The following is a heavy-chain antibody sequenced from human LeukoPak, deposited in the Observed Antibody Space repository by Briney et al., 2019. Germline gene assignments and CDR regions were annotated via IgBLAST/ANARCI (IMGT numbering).Heavy chain of an antibody. D-gene: IGHD3-10*01. CDR1: GFTFSSYA. J-gene: IGHJ4*02. CDR2: ISGSGSST. V-gene: IGHV3-23*01. Sequence: GGSLRLSCAASGFTFSSYAMSWVRQAPGKGLEWVSAISGSGSSTYYADSVKGRFTISRDNAKNSLYLQMNSLRAEDTAVYYCARDRSGYGSGIYRGYWGQGTLVTVSS. CDR3: ARDRSGYGSGIYRGY.